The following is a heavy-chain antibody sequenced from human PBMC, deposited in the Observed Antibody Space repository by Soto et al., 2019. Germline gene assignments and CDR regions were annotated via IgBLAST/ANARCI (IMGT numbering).Heavy chain of an antibody. D-gene: IGHD4-17*01. CDR1: GFTFSKYA. V-gene: IGHV3-64*01. Sequence: GVSLRLSCAASGFTFSKYAIHWVRQAPGKGLEYVSGISGNGGSTYYANSVKGRFTISRDNSKNTLYLQMGSLRAEDMAVYYCARVRQNYGDFDYWGQGTLVTVSS. J-gene: IGHJ4*02. CDR3: ARVRQNYGDFDY. CDR2: ISGNGGST.